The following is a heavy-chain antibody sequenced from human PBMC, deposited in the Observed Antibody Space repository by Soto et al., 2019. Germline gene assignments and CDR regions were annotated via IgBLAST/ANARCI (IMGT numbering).Heavy chain of an antibody. CDR2: INSDGSST. CDR1: GFTFSSYW. V-gene: IGHV3-74*01. D-gene: IGHD2-2*01. Sequence: EVQLVESGGGLVQPGGSLRLSCAASGFTFSSYWMHWVRQAPGKGLVWVSSINSDGSSTSSADSVKGRFTISRDNAKTTMYLQMNSLRAEDTAVYYGAREGQTSSTSCYMDVWGKGTTVTVSS. J-gene: IGHJ6*03. CDR3: AREGQTSSTSCYMDV.